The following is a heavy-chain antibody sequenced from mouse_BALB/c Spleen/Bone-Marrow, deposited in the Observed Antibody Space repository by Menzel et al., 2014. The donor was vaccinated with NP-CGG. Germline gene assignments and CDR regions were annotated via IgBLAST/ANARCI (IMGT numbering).Heavy chain of an antibody. CDR2: INPTNGYN. CDR3: ARSPSLWSAMDY. Sequence: VQLQQSGPELAKPRASVKMSCKASGYSFTSYWMYWIKQRPGQGLEWVGYINPTNGYNEYDQKFKDKATLTADKSSNTAYMQLSSLTSEDSAVYYCARSPSLWSAMDYWGQGTSVTVSS. CDR1: GYSFTSYW. J-gene: IGHJ4*01. V-gene: IGHV1-7*01. D-gene: IGHD1-1*02.